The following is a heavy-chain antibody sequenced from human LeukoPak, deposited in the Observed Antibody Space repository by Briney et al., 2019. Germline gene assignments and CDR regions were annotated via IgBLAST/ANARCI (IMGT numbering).Heavy chain of an antibody. V-gene: IGHV3-30*03. Sequence: PGGSLRLSCTASGSTFSIYGMHWVRQAPGKGLEWVAAILNDGRHKDHAASVRGRFTVSRDNSKNTLYLQMNSLRPEDTAVYYCTSPDTADTWGQGTLVTVSS. D-gene: IGHD5-18*01. CDR2: ILNDGRHK. J-gene: IGHJ5*02. CDR1: GSTFSIYG. CDR3: TSPDTADT.